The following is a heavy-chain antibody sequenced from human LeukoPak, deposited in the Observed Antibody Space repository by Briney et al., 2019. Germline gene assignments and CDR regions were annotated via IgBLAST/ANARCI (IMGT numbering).Heavy chain of an antibody. CDR2: ISWNSGSI. CDR3: ARDLSGVRGGTYGDYVFGY. V-gene: IGHV3-9*01. Sequence: GGSLRLSCAASGFTFDDYAMHWVRQAPGKGLEWVSGISWNSGSIGYADSVKGRFTISRDNSKNTLYLQMNSLRAEDTAVYYCARDLSGVRGGTYGDYVFGYWGQGTLVTVSS. CDR1: GFTFDDYA. D-gene: IGHD4-17*01. J-gene: IGHJ4*02.